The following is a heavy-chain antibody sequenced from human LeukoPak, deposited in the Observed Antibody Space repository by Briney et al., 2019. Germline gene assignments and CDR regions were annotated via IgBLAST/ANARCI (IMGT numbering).Heavy chain of an antibody. J-gene: IGHJ4*02. CDR2: ISANGGAT. CDR3: AKASGSPYYFDY. CDR1: GLTFSNFA. V-gene: IGHV3-23*01. D-gene: IGHD3-10*01. Sequence: GGSLRLSCAASGLTFSNFAMSWVRQAPGKGLDCVSLISANGGATYSADSVKGRFTISRDKTQSTLYLQMNSLRADDTAVYYCAKASGSPYYFDYWGQGTLVTVSS.